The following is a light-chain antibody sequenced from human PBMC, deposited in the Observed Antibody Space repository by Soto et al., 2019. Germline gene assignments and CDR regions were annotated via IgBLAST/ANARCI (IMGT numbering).Light chain of an antibody. CDR3: QQRSNWLT. CDR1: QSIGNNF. V-gene: IGKV3D-20*02. Sequence: EIVLTQSPGTLSFSPGERATLSCRASQSIGNNFLAWYQQKPGQAPRLLIYGASSRATGIPDRFSGSGSGTDFTLTISRLEPEDFAVYYCQQRSNWLTFGGGTKVEIK. J-gene: IGKJ4*01. CDR2: GAS.